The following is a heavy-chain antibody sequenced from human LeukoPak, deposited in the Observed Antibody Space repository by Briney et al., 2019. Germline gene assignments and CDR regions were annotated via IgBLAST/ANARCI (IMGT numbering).Heavy chain of an antibody. CDR1: GFTFSSSS. D-gene: IGHD1-26*01. CDR2: ISSSSTYI. J-gene: IGHJ4*02. CDR3: AREIVGGTSY. Sequence: GGSLRLSCAASGFTFSSSSMNWVRQAPGKGLEWVSYISSSSTYIYYADSVKGRFTISRDNAKNSLYLQMNSLRAEDKAVYYCAREIVGGTSYWGQGTLVTVSS. V-gene: IGHV3-21*05.